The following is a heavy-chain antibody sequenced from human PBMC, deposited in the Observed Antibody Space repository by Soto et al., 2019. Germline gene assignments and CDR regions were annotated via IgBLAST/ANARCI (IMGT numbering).Heavy chain of an antibody. CDR2: ISGDGGSP. Sequence: GGSLRLSCAASGFTFDDYAMHWVRQAPGKGLDWVSLISGDGGSPYYADSVKGPFTISRDNSKNSLYLQMNSLRTEDTALYYCAKDFSNYFDYWGQGTLVTVSS. CDR3: AKDFSNYFDY. J-gene: IGHJ4*02. D-gene: IGHD4-4*01. CDR1: GFTFDDYA. V-gene: IGHV3-43*02.